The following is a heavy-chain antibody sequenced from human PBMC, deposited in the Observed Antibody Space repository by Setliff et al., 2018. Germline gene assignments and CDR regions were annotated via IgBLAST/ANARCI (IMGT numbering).Heavy chain of an antibody. V-gene: IGHV1-69*13. J-gene: IGHJ6*03. CDR1: GYTLTNYY. CDR3: ARVRDCSGGICHRGFHHYMDV. Sequence: SVKVSCKASGYTLTNYYMHWVRQAPGQGLEWMGGIIPMFGTTNYAQRFRGRVTITADESTTTAYLELSSLRSEDTAVYYCARVRDCSGGICHRGFHHYMDVWGKGTTVTVSS. D-gene: IGHD2-15*01. CDR2: IIPMFGTT.